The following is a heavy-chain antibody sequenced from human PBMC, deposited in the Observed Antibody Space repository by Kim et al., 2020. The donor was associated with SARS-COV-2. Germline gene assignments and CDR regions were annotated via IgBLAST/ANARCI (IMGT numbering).Heavy chain of an antibody. Sequence: GSLRLSCAASGFTFSSYGMHWVRQAPGKGLEWVAVISYDGSNKYYADSVKGRFTISRDNSKNTLYLQMNSLRAEDTAVYYCAREHCSSTSCGAFDIWGQ. CDR3: AREHCSSTSCGAFDI. J-gene: IGHJ3*02. D-gene: IGHD2-2*01. CDR1: GFTFSSYG. V-gene: IGHV3-33*05. CDR2: ISYDGSNK.